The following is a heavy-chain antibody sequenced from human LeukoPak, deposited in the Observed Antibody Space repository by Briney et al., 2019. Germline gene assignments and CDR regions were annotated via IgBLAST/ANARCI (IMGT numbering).Heavy chain of an antibody. Sequence: GGSLRLSCAASGFTFSSYEMNWVRQAPGKGLEWVSYISSSGSTIYYADSVKGRFTISRDNAKNSLYLQMNSLRAEDTAVYYCARDPSMGVNDSSGYYLDYWGQGTLVTVSS. CDR2: ISSSGSTI. J-gene: IGHJ4*02. D-gene: IGHD3-22*01. CDR3: ARDPSMGVNDSSGYYLDY. CDR1: GFTFSSYE. V-gene: IGHV3-48*03.